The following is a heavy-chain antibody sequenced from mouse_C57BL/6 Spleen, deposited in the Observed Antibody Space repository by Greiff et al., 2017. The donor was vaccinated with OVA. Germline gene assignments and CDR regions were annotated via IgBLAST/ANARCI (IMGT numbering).Heavy chain of an antibody. Sequence: EVKLMESGGDLVKPGGSLKLSCAASGFTFSSYGMSWVRQTPDKRLEWVATISSGGSYTYYPDSVKGRFTISRDNAKNTLYLQMSSLKSEDTAMYYCARGDYYGSSPHYAMDYWGQGTSVTVSS. CDR2: ISSGGSYT. D-gene: IGHD1-1*01. V-gene: IGHV5-6*01. CDR1: GFTFSSYG. CDR3: ARGDYYGSSPHYAMDY. J-gene: IGHJ4*01.